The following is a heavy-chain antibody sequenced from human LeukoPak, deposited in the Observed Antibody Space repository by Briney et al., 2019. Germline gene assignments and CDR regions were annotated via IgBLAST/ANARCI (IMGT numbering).Heavy chain of an antibody. Sequence: ASVKVSCKASGYTFTSYDINWVRQVTGQGLEWMGWMNPNSGNTGYARKVQGRVTMTRNTSTSTAYMELSSLRSDDTAVYYCAGEVAGIFVYDAFDIWGQGTMVTVSS. J-gene: IGHJ3*02. CDR2: MNPNSGNT. CDR1: GYTFTSYD. CDR3: AGEVAGIFVYDAFDI. V-gene: IGHV1-8*01. D-gene: IGHD6-19*01.